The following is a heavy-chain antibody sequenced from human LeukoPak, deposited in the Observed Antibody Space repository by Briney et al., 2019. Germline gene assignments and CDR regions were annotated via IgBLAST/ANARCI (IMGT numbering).Heavy chain of an antibody. D-gene: IGHD6-19*01. V-gene: IGHV3-11*01. CDR3: ARDMIAVAGIFDY. CDR1: GFTFSDYY. Sequence: GGSLRLSCAASGFTFSDYYMSWIRQAPGKGLEWVSYISSSVSTIYYADSVKGRFTISRDNAKNSLYLQMNSLRAEDTAVYYCARDMIAVAGIFDYWGQGTLVTVSS. CDR2: ISSSVSTI. J-gene: IGHJ4*02.